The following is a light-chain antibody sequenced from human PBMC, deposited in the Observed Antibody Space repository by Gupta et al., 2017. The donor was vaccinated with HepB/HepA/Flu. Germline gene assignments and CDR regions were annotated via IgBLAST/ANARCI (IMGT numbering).Light chain of an antibody. CDR2: TNI. J-gene: IGLJ2*01. CDR3: AAWDDTLKTVL. CDR1: SSNIGSNS. V-gene: IGLV1-44*01. Sequence: QSVLTQPPSASGTPGQRVTISCSGGSSNIGSNSVHWYQQLPGTAPRLLIYTNIQRPSGVPDRFSGSKSGTSSSLAISGLQSEDEADYYSAAWDDTLKTVLIGGGTKLTVL.